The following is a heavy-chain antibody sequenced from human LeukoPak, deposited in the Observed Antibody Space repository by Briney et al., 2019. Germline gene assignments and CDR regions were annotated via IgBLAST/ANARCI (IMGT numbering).Heavy chain of an antibody. CDR2: IYYSGST. J-gene: IGHJ4*02. D-gene: IGHD5-18*01. V-gene: IGHV4-59*01. Sequence: SETLSLTCTVSGGSISSYYWSWIRQPPGKGLEWIGYIYYSGSTNYNPSLKSRVTISVDTSKNQFSPKLSSVTAADTAVYYCATLNSYGYSYFDYWGQGTLVTVSS. CDR3: ATLNSYGYSYFDY. CDR1: GGSISSYY.